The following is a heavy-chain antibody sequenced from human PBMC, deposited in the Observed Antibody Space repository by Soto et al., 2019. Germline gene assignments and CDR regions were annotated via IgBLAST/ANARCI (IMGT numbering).Heavy chain of an antibody. V-gene: IGHV4-31*03. CDR1: GGSISSGGYY. CDR2: IYYSGST. J-gene: IGHJ4*02. CDR3: ARGQGPYYYDSSGSELSFDY. D-gene: IGHD3-22*01. Sequence: QVQLQESGPGLVKPSQTLSLTCTVSGGSISSGGYYWSWIRQHPGKGLEWIGYIYYSGSTYYNPSLQSRVTISVDTSKNQFSLKLSSVTAADTAVYYCARGQGPYYYDSSGSELSFDYWGQGTLVTVSS.